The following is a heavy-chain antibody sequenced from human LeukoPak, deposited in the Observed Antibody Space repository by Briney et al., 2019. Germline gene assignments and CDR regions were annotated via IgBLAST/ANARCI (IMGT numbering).Heavy chain of an antibody. CDR1: GGSISSSSHR. V-gene: IGHV4-39*01. CDR3: ARRYSTTTWYYFDY. Sequence: SETLSLTCAVSGGSISSSSHRWGWIRQPPGKRLEWIASMSSSGSTNYNPSLQSRATISVDTSKNQFSLRLSSVTAADTAVYYCARRYSTTTWYYFDYWGQGTLVTVSS. CDR2: MSSSGST. D-gene: IGHD2-8*01. J-gene: IGHJ4*02.